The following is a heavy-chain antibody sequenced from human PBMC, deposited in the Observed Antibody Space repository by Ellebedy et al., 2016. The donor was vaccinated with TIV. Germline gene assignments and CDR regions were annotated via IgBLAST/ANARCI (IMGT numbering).Heavy chain of an antibody. CDR1: GFTFSSYS. D-gene: IGHD2-2*02. J-gene: IGHJ6*02. CDR2: ISSSSSTI. V-gene: IGHV3-48*02. CDR3: ATPNYTVDSYYYYGMDV. Sequence: GESLKISCAASGFTFSSYSMNWVRQAPGKGLEWVSYISSSSSTIYYADSVKGRFTISRDNAKNSLYLQMNSLRDEDTAVYYCATPNYTVDSYYYYGMDVWGQGTTVTVSS.